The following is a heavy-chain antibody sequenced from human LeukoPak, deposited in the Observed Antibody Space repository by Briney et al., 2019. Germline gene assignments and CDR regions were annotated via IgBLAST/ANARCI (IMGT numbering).Heavy chain of an antibody. Sequence: SETLSLTCTVSGGSISSYYWSWIRQPPGKGLEWIGYIYYSGSTNYNPSLKSRVTISVDTSKNQFSLKLSSVTAADTAVYYCARLVMNRSRREYNWFDPWGQGTLVTVSS. V-gene: IGHV4-59*08. CDR1: GGSISSYY. J-gene: IGHJ5*02. CDR2: IYYSGST. D-gene: IGHD3-22*01. CDR3: ARLVMNRSRREYNWFDP.